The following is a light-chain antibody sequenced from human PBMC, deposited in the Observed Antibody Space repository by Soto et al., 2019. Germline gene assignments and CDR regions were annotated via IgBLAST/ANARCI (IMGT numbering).Light chain of an antibody. CDR3: QQSDTTPFT. V-gene: IGKV1-39*01. CDR1: QSISTF. Sequence: IQMTQSPSSLSASVGDRVTITCRASQSISTFLNWYQQKPGKAPRLLIYDVSRLLSGVPSRFSGSGSGTDFTLTIASLQPEDFSTYYCQQSDTTPFTFGQGTKVDI. J-gene: IGKJ2*01. CDR2: DVS.